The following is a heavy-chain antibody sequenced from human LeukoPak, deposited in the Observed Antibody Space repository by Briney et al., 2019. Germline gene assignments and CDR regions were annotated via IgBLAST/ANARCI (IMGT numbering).Heavy chain of an antibody. CDR3: ARHFKGLT. D-gene: IGHD3-9*01. CDR2: INHSGST. Sequence: PSETLSLTCAVYGGSFSGYYWSWIRQPPGKGLEWIGEINHSGSTNYNPSLKSRVTISVDTSKNQFSLKLSSVTAADTAVYYCARHFKGLTWGQGTLVTVSS. CDR1: GGSFSGYY. V-gene: IGHV4-34*01. J-gene: IGHJ4*02.